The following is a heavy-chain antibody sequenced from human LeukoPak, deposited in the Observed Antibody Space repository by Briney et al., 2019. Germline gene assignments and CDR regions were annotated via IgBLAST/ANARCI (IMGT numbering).Heavy chain of an antibody. V-gene: IGHV3-7*05. Sequence: GGSLRLSCAAPGFTFSSYWMSWVRQAPGKGLEWVANIKQDGSGKYYVDSVKGRFTISRDNAKNSLYLQMNSLRAEDTAVYYCARYGGSNWFDPWGQGTLVTVSS. CDR1: GFTFSSYW. CDR3: ARYGGSNWFDP. CDR2: IKQDGSGK. D-gene: IGHD3-16*01. J-gene: IGHJ5*02.